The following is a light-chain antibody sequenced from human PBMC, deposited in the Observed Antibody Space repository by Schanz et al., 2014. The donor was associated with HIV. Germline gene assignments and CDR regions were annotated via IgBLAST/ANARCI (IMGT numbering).Light chain of an antibody. V-gene: IGKV3-20*01. CDR1: QSVLSN. Sequence: EILMTQSPATLSVSPGERATLSCRASQSVLSNLAWYQQKPSQAPRLLIYDASSRATGIPDRFSGSGSGTDFTLTISRLEPEDFAVYYCQQHATSPRPFGQGTKVEIK. J-gene: IGKJ1*01. CDR3: QQHATSPRP. CDR2: DAS.